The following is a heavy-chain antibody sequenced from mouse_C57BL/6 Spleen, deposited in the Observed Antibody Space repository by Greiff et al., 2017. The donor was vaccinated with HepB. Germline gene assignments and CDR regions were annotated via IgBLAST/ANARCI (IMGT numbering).Heavy chain of an antibody. D-gene: IGHD1-1*01. CDR1: GYTFTSYW. V-gene: IGHV1-61*01. J-gene: IGHJ2*01. CDR3: ARWDYGSSNFDY. CDR2: IYPSDSET. Sequence: QVQLQQSGAELVRPGSSVKLSCKASGYTFTSYWMDWVKQRPGQGLEWIGNIYPSDSETHYNQKFKDKATLTVDKSSSTAYMQLSSLTSEDSAVYYCARWDYGSSNFDYWGQGTTLTVSS.